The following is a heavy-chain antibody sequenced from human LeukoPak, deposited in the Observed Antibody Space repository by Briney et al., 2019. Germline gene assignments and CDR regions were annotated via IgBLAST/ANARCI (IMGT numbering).Heavy chain of an antibody. CDR1: GGSISSGSYY. Sequence: SETLSLTCTVSGGSISSGSYYWSWIRQPAGKGLEWIGRIYTGGSNNYKPSLKSRVNISVDTSKNKFSLKLRSVTAADTGVYYCARDYCGGDCYLDNWFDRWGQGTLVTVSS. J-gene: IGHJ5*02. CDR3: ARDYCGGDCYLDNWFDR. V-gene: IGHV4-61*02. CDR2: IYTGGSN. D-gene: IGHD2-21*01.